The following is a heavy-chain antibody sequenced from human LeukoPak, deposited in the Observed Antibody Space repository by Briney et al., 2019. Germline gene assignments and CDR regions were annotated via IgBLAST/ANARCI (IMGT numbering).Heavy chain of an antibody. D-gene: IGHD5-18*01. Sequence: SETLSLTCAVYGGSFSGYYWSWIRQPPGKGLEWIGEINHSGSTNYNPSLKSRVTISVDTSKNRFSLKLSSVTAADTAVYYCARGMRGYSYGPYNWFDPWGQGTLVTVSS. J-gene: IGHJ5*02. V-gene: IGHV4-34*01. CDR3: ARGMRGYSYGPYNWFDP. CDR2: INHSGST. CDR1: GGSFSGYY.